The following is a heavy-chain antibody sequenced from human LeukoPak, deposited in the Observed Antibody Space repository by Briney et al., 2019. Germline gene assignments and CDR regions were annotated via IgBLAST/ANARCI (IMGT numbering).Heavy chain of an antibody. CDR3: ARDKTGDY. J-gene: IGHJ4*02. V-gene: IGHV4-39*07. D-gene: IGHD7-27*01. Sequence: SETLSLTCTVSGGSISSSSYYWGWIRQPPGKGLEWIGEINHSGSTNYNPSLKSRVTISVDTSKNRFSLRLSSVTAADTAVYYCARDKTGDYWGQGTLITVSS. CDR1: GGSISSSSYY. CDR2: INHSGST.